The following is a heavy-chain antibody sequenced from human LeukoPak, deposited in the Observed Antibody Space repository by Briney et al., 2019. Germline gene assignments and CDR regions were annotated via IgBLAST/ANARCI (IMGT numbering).Heavy chain of an antibody. J-gene: IGHJ4*02. D-gene: IGHD2-2*01. CDR3: ARVGNSYYFDY. Sequence: SETLSFTCTVSGGSISSYYWSWIRQPPGKGLEWIGYIYYSGSTNYNPSLSSRVTISVDTSKNQFSLKLSSVTAADTALYYCARVGNSYYFDYWGQGTVVTVSS. V-gene: IGHV4-59*01. CDR1: GGSISSYY. CDR2: IYYSGST.